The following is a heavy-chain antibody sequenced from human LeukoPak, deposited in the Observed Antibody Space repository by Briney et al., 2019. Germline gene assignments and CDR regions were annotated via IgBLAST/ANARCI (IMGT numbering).Heavy chain of an antibody. V-gene: IGHV4-30-4*08. Sequence: PSETLSLTCTVSGGSISSGDYYWSWIRQPPGKGLEWIGYIYYSGSTYYNPSLKSRATISVDTSKNQFSLKLSSVTAADTAVYYCAKKSCSSTSCYAFDIWGQGTMVTVSS. D-gene: IGHD2-2*01. J-gene: IGHJ3*02. CDR1: GGSISSGDYY. CDR3: AKKSCSSTSCYAFDI. CDR2: IYYSGST.